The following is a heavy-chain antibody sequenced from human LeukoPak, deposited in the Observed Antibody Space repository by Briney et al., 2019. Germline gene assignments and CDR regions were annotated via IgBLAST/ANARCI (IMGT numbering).Heavy chain of an antibody. D-gene: IGHD3-10*01. V-gene: IGHV3-15*01. CDR2: IQRKIDGGTT. CDR3: TTEEAGGFDN. J-gene: IGHJ4*02. Sequence: GGSLRLSCAASGFTFSNAWMSWVRQAPGKGLEWVGRIQRKIDGGTTDYVAPVKGRFTISRDDSKNMLYLQMNNLKTEDTAVYYCTTEEAGGFDNWGQGTLVTVSS. CDR1: GFTFSNAW.